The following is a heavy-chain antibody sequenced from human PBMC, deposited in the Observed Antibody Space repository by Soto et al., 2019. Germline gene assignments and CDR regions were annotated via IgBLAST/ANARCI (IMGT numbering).Heavy chain of an antibody. CDR3: AKDGGSVCSGGTCYFQPPDY. J-gene: IGHJ4*02. CDR2: IDGSGRNT. D-gene: IGHD2-15*01. Sequence: QPGGSLRLSCAASGFTFSSYAMSWVRQAPGKGLEWVSGIDGSGRNTYYADSVKGRFTISRDNSKNTLSVQMNGLRVEDTALYYCAKDGGSVCSGGTCYFQPPDYWGQGTLVPVSS. V-gene: IGHV3-23*01. CDR1: GFTFSSYA.